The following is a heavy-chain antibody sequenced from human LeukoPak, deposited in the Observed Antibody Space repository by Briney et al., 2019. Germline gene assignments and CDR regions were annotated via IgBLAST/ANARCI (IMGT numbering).Heavy chain of an antibody. CDR3: ARGASSSSAIGYYYYYMDV. CDR1: SGSISSGSYY. V-gene: IGHV4-61*02. Sequence: SETLSLTCTVSSGSISSGSYYWSWIRQPAGKGLEWIGLMYTSGSTNYNPSLKSRVTISVDTSKNQFSLKLSSVTAADTAVYYCARGASSSSAIGYYYYYMDVWGKGTTVTVSS. D-gene: IGHD6-6*01. CDR2: MYTSGST. J-gene: IGHJ6*03.